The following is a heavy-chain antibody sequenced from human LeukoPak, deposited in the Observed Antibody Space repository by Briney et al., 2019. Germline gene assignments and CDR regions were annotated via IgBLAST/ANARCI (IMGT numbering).Heavy chain of an antibody. CDR2: IYKVGNT. J-gene: IGHJ3*02. CDR3: ARGLVVGGTGVWAFDI. D-gene: IGHD1-26*01. CDR1: GFTVSNNY. V-gene: IGHV3-66*01. Sequence: GGSLRLSCAASGFTVSNNYMSWVRQAPEKGLEWVSVIYKVGNTFYADFVKGRFTISRDNSKNTLYLQMNSLRAEDTALYYCARGLVVGGTGVWAFDIWGQGTMVTVSS.